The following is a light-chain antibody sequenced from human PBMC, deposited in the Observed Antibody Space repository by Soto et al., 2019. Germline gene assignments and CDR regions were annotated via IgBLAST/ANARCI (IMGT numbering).Light chain of an antibody. CDR1: QSVSGN. J-gene: IGKJ2*01. CDR2: AAS. Sequence: ETVMTQSLATLSVSPGERAILSCRASQSVSGNLAWYQQKPGQAPRLLIYAASSRAAGIPPRFSGSGSGTEFTLTISSLQSEDFAVYYCQQYNNWPPYTFGQGTKLEIK. V-gene: IGKV3-15*01. CDR3: QQYNNWPPYT.